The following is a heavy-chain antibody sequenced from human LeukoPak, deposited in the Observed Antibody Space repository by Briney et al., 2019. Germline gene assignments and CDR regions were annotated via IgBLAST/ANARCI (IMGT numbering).Heavy chain of an antibody. V-gene: IGHV4-38-2*02. CDR3: AEVTAPRSPFDY. J-gene: IGHJ4*02. CDR1: GYSISSGYY. D-gene: IGHD2-21*02. CDR2: IYHSGST. Sequence: PSETLSLTCTVSGYSISSGYYWGWIRQPPGKGLEWIGSIYHSGSTYYNPSLKSRVTISVDTSKNQFSLKLSSVTAADTAVYYCAEVTAPRSPFDYWGQGTLVTVSS.